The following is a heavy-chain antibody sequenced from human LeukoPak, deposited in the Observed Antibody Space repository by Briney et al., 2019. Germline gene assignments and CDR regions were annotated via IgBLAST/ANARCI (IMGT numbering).Heavy chain of an antibody. CDR3: ARGQFQRDY. Sequence: PSETLSLTCAVSGGSISSSNWWSWVRPPPGKGLEWIGEIYHSGSTNYNPSLKSRVTISVDPSKSQFSLNLRSVTAADTAVYYCARGQFQRDYWGQGTLVIVSS. J-gene: IGHJ4*02. V-gene: IGHV4-4*02. CDR1: GGSISSSNW. CDR2: IYHSGST.